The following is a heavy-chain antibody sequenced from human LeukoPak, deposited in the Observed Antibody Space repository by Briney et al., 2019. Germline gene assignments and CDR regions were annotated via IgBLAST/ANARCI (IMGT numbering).Heavy chain of an antibody. CDR2: ISGSGGST. CDR3: AKDLSHRSGYSYYFDY. CDR1: GFIFSSYA. D-gene: IGHD3-22*01. J-gene: IGHJ4*02. V-gene: IGHV3-23*01. Sequence: GGSLRLSCAASGFIFSSYAMSWVRQAPGKGLEWVSAISGSGGSTYYADSVKGRFTISRDNSKNTLYLQMNSLRAEDTAVYYCAKDLSHRSGYSYYFDYWGQGTLVTVSS.